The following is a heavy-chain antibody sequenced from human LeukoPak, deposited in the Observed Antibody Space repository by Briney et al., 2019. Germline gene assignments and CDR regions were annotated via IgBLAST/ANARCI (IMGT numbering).Heavy chain of an antibody. J-gene: IGHJ5*02. CDR1: GGSFSGYY. Sequence: KPSETLSLTCAVYGGSFSGYYWSWVRQPPGKGLEWIGSIYYSGSTYYNPSLKSRVTISVDTSKNQFSLKLSSVTAADTAVYYCARLTFEYSSSLRFDPWGQGTLVTVSS. V-gene: IGHV4-34*01. CDR3: ARLTFEYSSSLRFDP. CDR2: IYYSGST. D-gene: IGHD6-6*01.